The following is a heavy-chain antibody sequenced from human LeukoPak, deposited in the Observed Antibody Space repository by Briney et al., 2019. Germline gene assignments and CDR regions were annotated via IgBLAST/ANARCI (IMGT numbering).Heavy chain of an antibody. CDR3: ARGLRGYSYGSGPYYFDY. Sequence: PSETLSLTCAVYGVSFSGYYWSWTRQPPGKGLEWIGEINHSGSTNYNPSLKSRVTISVDTSKNQFSLKLSSVTAADTAVYYCARGLRGYSYGSGPYYFDYWGQGTLVTVSS. CDR1: GVSFSGYY. J-gene: IGHJ4*02. CDR2: INHSGST. D-gene: IGHD5-18*01. V-gene: IGHV4-34*01.